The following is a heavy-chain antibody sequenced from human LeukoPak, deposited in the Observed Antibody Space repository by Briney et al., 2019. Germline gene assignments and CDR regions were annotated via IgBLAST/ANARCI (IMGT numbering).Heavy chain of an antibody. CDR2: INAYNGNT. CDR3: ARAHYYDSSGYPRDY. J-gene: IGHJ4*02. D-gene: IGHD3-22*01. Sequence: ASVKVSCKASGYTFTSYGISWVRQAPGQGLEWMGWINAYNGNTNYAQKLQGRVTMTTDTSTSTAYMELRSLRSDDTAVYYCARAHYYDSSGYPRDYWGQGTLVTVSS. CDR1: GYTFTSYG. V-gene: IGHV1-18*01.